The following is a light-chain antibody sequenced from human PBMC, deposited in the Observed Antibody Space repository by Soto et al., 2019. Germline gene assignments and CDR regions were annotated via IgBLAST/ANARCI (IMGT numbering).Light chain of an antibody. J-gene: IGKJ1*01. Sequence: PGARATLSCRASQSVANSLAWYQQKPGQAPRLLLYDTSNRATDIPARFSGSGSGTDFTLTISSLEPEDFAIYYCQQRANWPGTFGQGTKVEVK. V-gene: IGKV3-11*01. CDR1: QSVANS. CDR3: QQRANWPGT. CDR2: DTS.